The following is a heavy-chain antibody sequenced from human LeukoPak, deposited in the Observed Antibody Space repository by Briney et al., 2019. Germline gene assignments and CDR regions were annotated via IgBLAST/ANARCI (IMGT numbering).Heavy chain of an antibody. D-gene: IGHD2-2*01. J-gene: IGHJ5*02. V-gene: IGHV4-59*01. CDR2: IYYSGST. Sequence: SETLSLTCTVSGGSISSYYWSWIRQPPGKGLEWIGYIYYSGSTNYNPSLKSRVTISVDTSKNQFSLKLSSVTAADTAVYYCASQIPAADMGSFDPWGQGTLVTASS. CDR1: GGSISSYY. CDR3: ASQIPAADMGSFDP.